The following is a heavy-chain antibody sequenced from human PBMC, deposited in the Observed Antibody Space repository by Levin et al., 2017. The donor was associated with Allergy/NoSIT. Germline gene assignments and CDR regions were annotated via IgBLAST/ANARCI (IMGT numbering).Heavy chain of an antibody. V-gene: IGHV1-18*01. CDR3: ARDRWPAVANANYFEY. D-gene: IGHD2-15*01. J-gene: IGHJ4*02. Sequence: EASVKVSCKASSYTFGSYRISWVRQAPGQGLEWMGWISPNNGKTDYAQNVQGRLTLTTDRSTSTAYMELRSLRSDDTAVYYCARDRWPAVANANYFEYWGQGSLVTVSS. CDR1: SYTFGSYR. CDR2: ISPNNGKT.